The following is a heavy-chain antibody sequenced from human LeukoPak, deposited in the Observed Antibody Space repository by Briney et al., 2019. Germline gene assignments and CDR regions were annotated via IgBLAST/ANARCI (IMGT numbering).Heavy chain of an antibody. CDR2: INTNTGNP. D-gene: IGHD4-23*01. V-gene: IGHV7-4-1*02. J-gene: IGHJ6*02. Sequence: ASVKVSCKASGYTFTSYAMNWVRQAPGQGFEWMGWINTNTGNPTYAQGFTGRFVFSLDTSVSTAYLQISSLKAEDTAVYYCARLHGGNSNYYYGMDVWGQGTTVTVSS. CDR3: ARLHGGNSNYYYGMDV. CDR1: GYTFTSYA.